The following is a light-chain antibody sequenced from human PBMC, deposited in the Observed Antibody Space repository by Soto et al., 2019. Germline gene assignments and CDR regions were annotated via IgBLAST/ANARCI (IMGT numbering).Light chain of an antibody. CDR1: QNINNY. V-gene: IGKV3-11*01. J-gene: IGKJ2*01. CDR2: DAS. Sequence: EVVLTQSPATLSLSPGERATLSCRASQNINNYLAWYQQKPGQAPRLLIYDASNRATGIPARFSGSGSGTDFILTISSLEPEDFGVYYCQHYNNWPYTFGQGTKLEIK. CDR3: QHYNNWPYT.